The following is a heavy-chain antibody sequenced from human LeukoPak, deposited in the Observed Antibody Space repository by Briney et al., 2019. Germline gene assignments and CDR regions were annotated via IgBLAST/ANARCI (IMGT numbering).Heavy chain of an antibody. D-gene: IGHD3-22*01. J-gene: IGHJ4*02. V-gene: IGHV4-59*01. CDR1: GASISSYY. CDR3: ARDTRYYDNSGYYYFVY. Sequence: PSETLSLTCTVSGASISSYYWNWIRQPPGKGLEWIGYMHYSGSTNYNPSLKSRVTISVDTSKHQFSLKLNSVTSADTAVYYCARDTRYYDNSGYYYFVYWGRGTLVTVSS. CDR2: MHYSGST.